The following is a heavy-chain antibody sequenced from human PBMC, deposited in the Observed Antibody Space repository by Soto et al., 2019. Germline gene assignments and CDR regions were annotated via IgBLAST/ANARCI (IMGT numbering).Heavy chain of an antibody. CDR3: TTAILDFWSGTTD. Sequence: GGSLRLSCAASGFTFSNAWMNWVRQAPGKGLEWVGRIKSKTDGGTTDYAAPVKGRFTISRDDSKNTLYLQMNSLKTEDTAVYYCTTAILDFWSGTTDWGQGTLVTVSS. D-gene: IGHD3-3*01. V-gene: IGHV3-15*07. J-gene: IGHJ4*02. CDR1: GFTFSNAW. CDR2: IKSKTDGGTT.